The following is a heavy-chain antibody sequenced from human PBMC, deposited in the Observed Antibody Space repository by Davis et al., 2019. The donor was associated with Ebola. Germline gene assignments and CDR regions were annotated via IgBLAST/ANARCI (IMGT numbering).Heavy chain of an antibody. D-gene: IGHD3-10*01. CDR1: GYTFTSYC. Sequence: ASVKVSCKASGYTFTSYCMSWVRQAPGQGLEWMGWINTDTGNPTYAQAFMGRFVFSLDTSVTTAYPQISSLKADDTAVYYCAILRGFERIGDLYWSDPWGQGTLVTVSS. J-gene: IGHJ5*02. V-gene: IGHV7-4-1*02. CDR2: INTDTGNP. CDR3: AILRGFERIGDLYWSDP.